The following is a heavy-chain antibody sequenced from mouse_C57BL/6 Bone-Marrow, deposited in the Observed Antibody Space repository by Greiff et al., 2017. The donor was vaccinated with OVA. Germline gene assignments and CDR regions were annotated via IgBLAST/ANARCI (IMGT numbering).Heavy chain of an antibody. Sequence: VQLQQSVAELVRPGASVKLSCTASGFNIKNTYMHWVKQRPEQGLEWIGRIDPNSGSTNYNEKFKSKATLTVDKSSSTAYMQLSSLTSEDSAVYYCAIYYEYFDVWGTGTTVTVSS. J-gene: IGHJ1*03. D-gene: IGHD2-4*01. CDR3: AIYYEYFDV. V-gene: IGHV14-3*01. CDR1: GFNIKNTY. CDR2: IDPNSGST.